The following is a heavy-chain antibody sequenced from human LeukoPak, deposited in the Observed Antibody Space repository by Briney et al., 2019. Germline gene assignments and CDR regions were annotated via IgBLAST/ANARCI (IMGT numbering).Heavy chain of an antibody. Sequence: GASVKVSCKASGGTFSSYAISWVRQAPGQGLEWMGRIIPILGIANYAQKFQGRVTITADKSTSTAYMELSSLRSEDTAVYYCARSGRELNYGSGSYPYWGQGTLVTVSS. CDR3: ARSGRELNYGSGSYPY. D-gene: IGHD3-10*01. CDR1: GGTFSSYA. CDR2: IIPILGIA. J-gene: IGHJ4*02. V-gene: IGHV1-69*04.